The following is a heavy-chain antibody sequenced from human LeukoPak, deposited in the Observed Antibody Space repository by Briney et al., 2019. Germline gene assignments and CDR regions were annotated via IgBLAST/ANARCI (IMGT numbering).Heavy chain of an antibody. Sequence: SQTLSLTXTVSGGSISSGDNYWSWIRQPAGKGLEWIGRIYTSGGTNYNPSLKSRVTISEDTSKKQFSLKLSSVTAADTAVYYCASAYTYASRFVYWGQGTLVTVSS. V-gene: IGHV4-61*02. J-gene: IGHJ4*02. D-gene: IGHD5-18*01. CDR1: GGSISSGDNY. CDR3: ASAYTYASRFVY. CDR2: IYTSGGT.